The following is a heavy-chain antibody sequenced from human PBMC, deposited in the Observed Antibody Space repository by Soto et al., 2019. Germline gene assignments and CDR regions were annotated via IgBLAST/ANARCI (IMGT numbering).Heavy chain of an antibody. V-gene: IGHV1-69*13. CDR1: GGTFSSYA. J-gene: IGHJ6*02. Sequence: SVKVSCKASGGTFSSYAISWLRQAPGQGLEWVGGIFTLFGTENYATKFQGRVTITADESTSRAYMELSSLRSEDTAVYYCSRAGRNRGCYYVIPYYYGMDVWGQGTTVTVSS. CDR2: IFTLFGTE. CDR3: SRAGRNRGCYYVIPYYYGMDV. D-gene: IGHD1-26*01.